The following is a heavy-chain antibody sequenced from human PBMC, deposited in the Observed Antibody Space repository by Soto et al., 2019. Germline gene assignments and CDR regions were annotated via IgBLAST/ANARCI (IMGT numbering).Heavy chain of an antibody. J-gene: IGHJ6*02. CDR3: ARDPPRYYGMDV. CDR2: ISSSSSYI. V-gene: IGHV3-21*01. Sequence: GGSLRLSCAASGFTFSSYSMNWVRQAPGKGLEWVSSISSSSSYICYADSVKGRFTISRDNAKNSLYLQMNSLRAEDTAVYYCARDPPRYYGMDVWGQGTTVTVSS. CDR1: GFTFSSYS.